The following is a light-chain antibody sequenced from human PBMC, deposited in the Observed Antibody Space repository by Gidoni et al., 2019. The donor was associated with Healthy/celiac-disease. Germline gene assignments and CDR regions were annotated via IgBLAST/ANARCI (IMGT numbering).Light chain of an antibody. CDR1: QSVSSY. Sequence: EIVLTQSPATLSLSPGERATLSCMASQSVSSYLAWYQQKPGQAPRLLIYDASNRATGIPARFSGSGSGTDFTLTISSLEPEDFAVYYCQQRGTFGQGTKLEIK. J-gene: IGKJ2*01. CDR3: QQRGT. V-gene: IGKV3-11*01. CDR2: DAS.